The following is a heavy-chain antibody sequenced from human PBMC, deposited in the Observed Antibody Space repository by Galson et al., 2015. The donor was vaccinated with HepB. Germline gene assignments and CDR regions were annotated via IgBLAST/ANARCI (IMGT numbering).Heavy chain of an antibody. J-gene: IGHJ4*02. Sequence: SVKVSCKASGGTFSSYAISWVRQAPGQGLEWMGGIIPIFGTANYAQKFQGRVTITADESTSTAYMELSSLRSEDTAVYYCASTSSSWYHVGSFDYWGQGTLVTVSS. V-gene: IGHV1-69*13. CDR1: GGTFSSYA. D-gene: IGHD6-13*01. CDR2: IIPIFGTA. CDR3: ASTSSSWYHVGSFDY.